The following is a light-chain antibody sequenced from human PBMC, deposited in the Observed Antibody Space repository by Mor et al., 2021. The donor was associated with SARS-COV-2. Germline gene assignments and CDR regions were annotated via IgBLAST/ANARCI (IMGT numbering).Light chain of an antibody. Sequence: LSCRASQSVTSGLVWYQQKPGQVPRLLIYDASTRATGIPVRFSGSGSGTEFTLTISSLQSEDFAVYYCQQYNNWPWT. CDR1: QSVTSG. CDR2: DAS. V-gene: IGKV3-15*01. CDR3: QQYNNWPWT. J-gene: IGKJ1*01.